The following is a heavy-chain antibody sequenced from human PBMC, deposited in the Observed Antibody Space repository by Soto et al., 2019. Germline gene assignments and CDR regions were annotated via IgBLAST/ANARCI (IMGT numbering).Heavy chain of an antibody. CDR3: ALYIHLHTVETPVHGMHV. J-gene: IGHJ6*02. Sequence: SVKVSCKACGGTFSRYAISWVRQAPGQGLEWMGGIIPIFGTANYAQKFQGRVTITADESTSTAYMELSSLRSEDTAVYYCALYIHLHTVETPVHGMHVWCQGTTVAVS. CDR1: GGTFSRYA. V-gene: IGHV1-69*13. D-gene: IGHD4-17*01. CDR2: IIPIFGTA.